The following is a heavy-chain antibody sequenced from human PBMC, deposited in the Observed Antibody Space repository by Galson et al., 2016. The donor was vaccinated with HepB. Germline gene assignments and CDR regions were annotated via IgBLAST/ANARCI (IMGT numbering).Heavy chain of an antibody. D-gene: IGHD6-19*01. CDR1: GGSISGTEYY. CDR3: ATGIVVAGKMYYYYMDV. CDR2: LYYGGST. V-gene: IGHV4-39*01. Sequence: SETLSLTCNVSGGSISGTEYYWGWIRQPPGRGLEWIGSLYYGGSTNYNPSLETRVTISVDTSKNHLSLSLSSVTAADTAVYYCATGIVVAGKMYYYYMDVWGKGTSVTVPS. J-gene: IGHJ6*03.